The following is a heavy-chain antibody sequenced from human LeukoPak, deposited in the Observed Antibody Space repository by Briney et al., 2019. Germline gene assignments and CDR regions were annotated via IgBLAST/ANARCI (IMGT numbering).Heavy chain of an antibody. J-gene: IGHJ5*02. CDR1: GGSISSHY. CDR2: IYYSGST. CDR3: ARVRQQLVRWFDP. D-gene: IGHD6-13*01. Sequence: SETLPLTCTVSGGSISSHYWSWIRQPPGKGLEWIGYIYYSGSTNYNPSLKSRVTISVDTSKNQFSLKLSSVTAADTVVYYCARVRQQLVRWFDPWGQGTLVTVSS. V-gene: IGHV4-59*11.